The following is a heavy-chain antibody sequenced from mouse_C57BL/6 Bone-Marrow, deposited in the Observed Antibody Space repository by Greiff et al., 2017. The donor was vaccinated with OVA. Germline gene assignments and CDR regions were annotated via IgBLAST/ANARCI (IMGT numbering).Heavy chain of an antibody. CDR1: GYTFTSYW. CDR3: AREGLRRKDYYAMDY. D-gene: IGHD2-4*01. CDR2: IYPGSGST. V-gene: IGHV1-55*01. J-gene: IGHJ4*01. Sequence: VQLQQSGAELVKPGASVKMSCKASGYTFTSYWITWVKQRPGQGLEWIGDIYPGSGSTNYNEKFKSKATLTVDTSSSTAYMQLSSLTSEDSAVYYCAREGLRRKDYYAMDYWGQGTSVTVSS.